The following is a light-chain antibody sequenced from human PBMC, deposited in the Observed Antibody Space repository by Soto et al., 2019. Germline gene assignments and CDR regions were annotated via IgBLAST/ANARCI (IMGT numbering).Light chain of an antibody. CDR1: HDINNF. Sequence: DIQMTQSPSSLSASLGDRVTITCQASHDINNFLNWYQHKPGKAPKILIYDASNLETGVPSRFSGSGSGTDFTFTISSLQPEDIATYYCQQYYNLALTFGGGTRVEIK. CDR3: QQYYNLALT. J-gene: IGKJ4*01. CDR2: DAS. V-gene: IGKV1-33*01.